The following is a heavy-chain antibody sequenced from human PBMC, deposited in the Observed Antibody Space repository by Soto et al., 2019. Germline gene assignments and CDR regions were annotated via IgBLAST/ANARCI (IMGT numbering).Heavy chain of an antibody. V-gene: IGHV4-59*11. CDR3: ARGQSNYYGYYFDY. CDR2: IHNSGST. D-gene: IGHD3-10*01. J-gene: IGHJ4*02. CDR1: GGSISSHY. Sequence: SETLSLTCTVSGGSISSHYWSWIRQSPGKGLEWIGYIHNSGSTKYNPSLKSRVTISVDTSKNHFSLKVSPVTAADTAVYYCARGQSNYYGYYFDYWGQGTLVTVSS.